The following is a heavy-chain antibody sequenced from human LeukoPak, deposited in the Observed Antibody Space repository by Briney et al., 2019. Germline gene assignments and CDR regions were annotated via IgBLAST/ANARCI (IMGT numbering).Heavy chain of an antibody. CDR3: ARGRWDGYNLLDAFDI. CDR1: GFTFSSYG. V-gene: IGHV3-23*01. Sequence: TGGSLRLSCAASGFTFSSYGMSWVRQAPGKGLEWVSAISGSGGRTYYADSVKGRFTISRDNSKNTLYLQMNSLRAEDTAVYYCARGRWDGYNLLDAFDIWGQGTVVTVSS. J-gene: IGHJ3*02. CDR2: ISGSGGRT. D-gene: IGHD5-24*01.